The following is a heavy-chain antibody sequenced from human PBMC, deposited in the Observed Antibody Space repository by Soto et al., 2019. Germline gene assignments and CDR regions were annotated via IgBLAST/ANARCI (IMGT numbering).Heavy chain of an antibody. CDR2: IYKSATT. D-gene: IGHD2-15*01. V-gene: IGHV4-30-4*01. CDR1: GDSISTVDYF. J-gene: IGHJ5*01. CDR3: ARGRYCLTGRCFPNWFDS. Sequence: SETLSLTCSVSGDSISTVDYFWAWIRQPPGQALEYIGYIYKSATTYYNPSFESRVAISLDTSKSQFSLNVTSVTAADTAAYFCARGRYCLTGRCFPNWFDSWGQGTLVTVSS.